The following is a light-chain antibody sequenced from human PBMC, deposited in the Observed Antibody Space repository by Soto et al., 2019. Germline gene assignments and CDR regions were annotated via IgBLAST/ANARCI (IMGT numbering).Light chain of an antibody. J-gene: IGLJ2*01. CDR2: EVS. CDR3: SSYAGSNANVV. V-gene: IGLV2-8*01. Sequence: QSVLTQPPSASGSPGQSVTISCTGTSSDVGGYDYVSWFQQHPGKAPKLMIYEVSKRPSGVPDHFSGSKSGNTASLTVSGLQAEDEADYYCSSYAGSNANVVFGGGTKLTVL. CDR1: SSDVGGYDY.